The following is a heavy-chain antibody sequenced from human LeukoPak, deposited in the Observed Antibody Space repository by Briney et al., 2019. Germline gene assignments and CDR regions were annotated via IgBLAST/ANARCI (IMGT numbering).Heavy chain of an antibody. D-gene: IGHD2-15*01. Sequence: PSETLSLTCTVSGASISSGDYYWTWIRQPPGKGLEWIGYIYDGGRTDFNPSLKSRVTISVDRSKNQFSLKLSSVTAADTAVYYCANADRFCSGSCHVPDAFDFWGQGTMLTVSS. CDR3: ANADRFCSGSCHVPDAFDF. J-gene: IGHJ3*01. V-gene: IGHV4-30-2*01. CDR2: IYDGGRT. CDR1: GASISSGDYY.